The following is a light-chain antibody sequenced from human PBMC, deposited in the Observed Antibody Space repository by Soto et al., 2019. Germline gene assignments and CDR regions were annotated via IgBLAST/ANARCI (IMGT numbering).Light chain of an antibody. CDR2: GAN. CDR3: QQNYGTPGT. V-gene: IGKV1-39*01. Sequence: DIQMTQSPSSLSASVGDRVTITCRASQNIRNYLNWYQQRPGTAPKVLIFGANSLQSGVPSRFSGSGSGTEFTLTISSLQPEDFATYYCQQNYGTPGTFGQRTKVEIK. J-gene: IGKJ1*01. CDR1: QNIRNY.